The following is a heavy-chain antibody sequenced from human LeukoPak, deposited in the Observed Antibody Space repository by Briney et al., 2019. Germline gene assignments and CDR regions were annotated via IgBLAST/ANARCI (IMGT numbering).Heavy chain of an antibody. D-gene: IGHD3-22*01. Sequence: SETLSLTCTVSGGSISSSSYYWGWIRQPPGKGLEWIGSIYYSGSTYYNPSLKSRVTISVDKSKNQFSLKLSTVTAADTAVYYCARVRRSSGWYYFDYWGQGTLVTVSS. CDR1: GGSISSSSYY. CDR3: ARVRRSSGWYYFDY. J-gene: IGHJ4*02. V-gene: IGHV4-39*07. CDR2: IYYSGST.